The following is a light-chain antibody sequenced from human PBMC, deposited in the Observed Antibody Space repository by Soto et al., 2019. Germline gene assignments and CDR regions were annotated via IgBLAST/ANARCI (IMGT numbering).Light chain of an antibody. Sequence: DIPMTQSPSSLSASVGDRVTITCRASQDIANYLAWFQQKPAKAPKSLIYDVSSLQSGVPSKFSGSGSGTDFTLTISSLQPEDFATYYCQQYISYPLTFGGGTKVEI. CDR3: QQYISYPLT. CDR2: DVS. V-gene: IGKV1-16*02. CDR1: QDIANY. J-gene: IGKJ4*01.